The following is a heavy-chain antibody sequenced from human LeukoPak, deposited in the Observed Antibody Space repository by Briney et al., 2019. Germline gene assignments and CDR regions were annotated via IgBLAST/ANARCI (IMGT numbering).Heavy chain of an antibody. CDR2: ISGSGGST. Sequence: PGGSLRLSCAASGFTFSNYAMSWVRQAPGKGLEWLSVISGSGGSTYYADSVKGRFTISRDNAKNSLFLQMNSLRVEDTAVYYCARHVVAVGFDYWGQGTLVTVSS. CDR3: ARHVVAVGFDY. J-gene: IGHJ4*02. CDR1: GFTFSNYA. D-gene: IGHD3-22*01. V-gene: IGHV3-23*01.